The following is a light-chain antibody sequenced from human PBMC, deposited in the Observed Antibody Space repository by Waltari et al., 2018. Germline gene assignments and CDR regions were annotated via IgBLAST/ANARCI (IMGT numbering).Light chain of an antibody. J-gene: IGLJ2*01. CDR1: SGDIGGYHH. CDR2: DVT. CDR3: TSYTSTNTVI. Sequence: QSALTQPASVSGSPGQSITISCTGTSGDIGGYHHFSWYQQHPGKAPKLMIYDVTRWPSGVSNRFSGSKSGNTASLTISGLQAEDEADYYCTSYTSTNTVIFGGGTKVTV. V-gene: IGLV2-14*03.